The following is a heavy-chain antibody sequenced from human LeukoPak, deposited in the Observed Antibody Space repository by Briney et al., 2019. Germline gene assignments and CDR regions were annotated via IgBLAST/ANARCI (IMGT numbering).Heavy chain of an antibody. J-gene: IGHJ4*02. CDR3: ARVPITMVRGIIIGGAFDY. CDR1: GGSISSGAYH. V-gene: IGHV4-31*03. D-gene: IGHD3-10*01. Sequence: PSETLSLTCTVSGGSISSGAYHWIWICQHPGKGLEWIGYNYYSGSTYYTPSLKSRVTTSLVTSKNQFSLKLSSVTAADTAVHYCARVPITMVRGIIIGGAFDYWGQGTLVTVSS. CDR2: NYYSGST.